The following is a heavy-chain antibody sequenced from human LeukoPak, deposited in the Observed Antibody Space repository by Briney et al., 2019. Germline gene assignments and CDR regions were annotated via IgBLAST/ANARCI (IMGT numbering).Heavy chain of an antibody. CDR1: GYTLTELS. D-gene: IGHD1-26*01. CDR3: ATDLARGSYEATDY. Sequence: ASVKVSCKVSGYTLTELSMHWVRQAPGKGLEWMGGFDPEDGETIYAQKFQGRVTMTEDTSTDTAYMELSSLRSEDTDVYYCATDLARGSYEATDYWGQGTLVTVSS. J-gene: IGHJ4*02. CDR2: FDPEDGET. V-gene: IGHV1-24*01.